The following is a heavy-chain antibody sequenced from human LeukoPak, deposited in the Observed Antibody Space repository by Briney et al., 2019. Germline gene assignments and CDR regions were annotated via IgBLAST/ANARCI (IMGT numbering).Heavy chain of an antibody. Sequence: PGGSLRLSCATSGFTFTAYPMAWVRQAPGKGLEWVSSISGSGARSDYAESVRGRFTISSYSSSNTLYLQMDSQRGDDTAVYYCAKVNNHGYNDYWGQGTLVTVSS. CDR3: AKVNNHGYNDY. D-gene: IGHD5-18*01. CDR2: ISGSGARS. J-gene: IGHJ4*02. CDR1: GFTFTAYP. V-gene: IGHV3-23*01.